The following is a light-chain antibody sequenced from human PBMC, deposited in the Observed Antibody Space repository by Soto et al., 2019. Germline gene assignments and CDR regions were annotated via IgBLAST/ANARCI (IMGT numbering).Light chain of an antibody. V-gene: IGKV3-15*01. CDR1: QSGRGN. J-gene: IGKJ1*01. CDR3: QQYNDWWT. Sequence: EIVMTHSQATLSVSPGEGATLSCRPSQSGRGNLTWYQQKPGQAPRLLIYGASTRATGVPARFSGSGSGTEFTLTISSLQSEDFAVYYCQQYNDWWTFGQGTKVEIK. CDR2: GAS.